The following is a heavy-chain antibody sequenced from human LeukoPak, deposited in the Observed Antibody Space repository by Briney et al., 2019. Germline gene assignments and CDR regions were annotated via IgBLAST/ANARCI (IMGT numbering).Heavy chain of an antibody. Sequence: ASVTVSCTASGYTFTSYGISWVRQAPGQGLEWMGWISAYNGNTNYAQKLQGRVTMTTDTSTSTAYMELRSLRSDDTAVYYCARVLAAAASHWFDPWGQGTLVTVSS. CDR2: ISAYNGNT. J-gene: IGHJ5*02. D-gene: IGHD6-13*01. CDR1: GYTFTSYG. V-gene: IGHV1-18*01. CDR3: ARVLAAAASHWFDP.